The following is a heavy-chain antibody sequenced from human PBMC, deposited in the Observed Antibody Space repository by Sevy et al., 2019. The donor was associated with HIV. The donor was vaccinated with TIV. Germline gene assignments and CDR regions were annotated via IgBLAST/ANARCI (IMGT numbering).Heavy chain of an antibody. CDR1: GFTVSNNY. Sequence: GGSLRLSCAASGFTVSNNYMSWVRQAPGKGLEWVSVIYSGGSTYYGDSVKGRFTITRDSSKNTLYLQMNSLRAEDTAVYYCAGRRDDGDPRRYGMDVWGQGTTVTVSS. CDR2: IYSGGST. D-gene: IGHD4-17*01. J-gene: IGHJ6*02. CDR3: AGRRDDGDPRRYGMDV. V-gene: IGHV3-53*01.